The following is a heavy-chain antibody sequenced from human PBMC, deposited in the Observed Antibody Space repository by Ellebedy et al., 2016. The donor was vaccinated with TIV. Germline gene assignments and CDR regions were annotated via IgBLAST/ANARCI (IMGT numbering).Heavy chain of an antibody. V-gene: IGHV3-23*01. CDR3: SFSRLVPY. CDR2: LNANGVVI. CDR1: GFTFSSYA. Sequence: GESLKISCAASGFTFSSYAASWVRQAPGKGLEWVAGLNANGVVIAYADSVKGRSTISRDNSKNTLYLQMNSLRAEDTAVYYCSFSRLVPYWGQGTLVTVSS. D-gene: IGHD6-19*01. J-gene: IGHJ4*02.